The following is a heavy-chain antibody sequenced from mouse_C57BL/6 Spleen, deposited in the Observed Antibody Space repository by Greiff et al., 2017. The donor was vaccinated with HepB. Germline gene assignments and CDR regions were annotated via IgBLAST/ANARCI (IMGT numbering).Heavy chain of an antibody. J-gene: IGHJ2*01. Sequence: VQLQQSGPELVKPGASVKISCKASGYTFTDYYMNWVKQSHGKSLEWIGDINPNNGGTSYNQKFKGKATLTVDKSSSTAYMELRSLTSEDSAVYYCAIIGHTFYYFDYWGQGTTLTVSS. V-gene: IGHV1-26*01. CDR1: GYTFTDYY. D-gene: IGHD3-1*01. CDR2: INPNNGGT. CDR3: AIIGHTFYYFDY.